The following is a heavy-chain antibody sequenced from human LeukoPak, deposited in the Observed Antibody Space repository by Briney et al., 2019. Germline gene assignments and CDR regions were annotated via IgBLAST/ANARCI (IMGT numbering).Heavy chain of an antibody. V-gene: IGHV3-73*01. CDR3: AALRYFDWSHYGMDV. CDR2: IRSKANSYAT. J-gene: IGHJ6*04. CDR1: GFTFSGSA. D-gene: IGHD3-9*01. Sequence: GGSLRLSCAASGFTFSGSAMRWVRQASGKGLEWVGRIRSKANSYATAYAASVKGRFTISRDDSKNTAYLQMNSLQTEDTAVYYCAALRYFDWSHYGMDVWGKGTTVTVSS.